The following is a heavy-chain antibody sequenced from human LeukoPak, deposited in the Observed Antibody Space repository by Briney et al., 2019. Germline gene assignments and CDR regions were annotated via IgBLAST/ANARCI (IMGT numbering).Heavy chain of an antibody. CDR2: IYYSGST. V-gene: IGHV4-59*01. J-gene: IGHJ4*02. D-gene: IGHD3-22*01. Sequence: SETLSLTCTLSGGSISSYYWSWIRQPPGKGLEWIGYIYYSGSTNYNPSLKSRVTISVDTSKNQFSLKLSSVTAADTAVYYCARSSVRYDSSGYPHYWGQGTLVTVSS. CDR1: GGSISSYY. CDR3: ARSSVRYDSSGYPHY.